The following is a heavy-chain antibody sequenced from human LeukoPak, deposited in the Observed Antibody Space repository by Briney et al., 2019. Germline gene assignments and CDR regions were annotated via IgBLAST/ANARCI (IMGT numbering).Heavy chain of an antibody. J-gene: IGHJ6*02. CDR3: ARDVPSSDYYYGMDV. CDR2: IYSGGST. D-gene: IGHD2-2*01. CDR1: GFTFSSYS. V-gene: IGHV3-66*01. Sequence: GGSLRLSCAASGFTFSSYSMNWVRQAPGKGLEWVSVIYSGGSTYYADSVKGRFTISRDNSKNTLYLQMNSLRAEDTAVYYCARDVPSSDYYYGMDVWGQGTTVTVSS.